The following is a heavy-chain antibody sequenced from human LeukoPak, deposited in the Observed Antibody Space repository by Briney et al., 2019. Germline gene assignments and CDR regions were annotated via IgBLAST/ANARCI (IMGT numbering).Heavy chain of an antibody. V-gene: IGHV3-23*01. CDR2: ISGGGGST. CDR1: GFTFTSYS. J-gene: IGHJ4*02. CDR3: AKGGKWDVTPFDY. D-gene: IGHD1-26*01. Sequence: GGSLRLSCAASGFTFTSYSMNWVRQAPGKGLEWVSTISGGGGSTYYADSVKGRFTISRDNSKNTLYLQVNGLRAEDTAVYYCAKGGKWDVTPFDYWGQGTLVTVPS.